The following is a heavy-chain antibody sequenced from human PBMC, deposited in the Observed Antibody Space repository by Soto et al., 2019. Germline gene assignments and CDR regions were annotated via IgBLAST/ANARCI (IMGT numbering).Heavy chain of an antibody. D-gene: IGHD1-26*01. J-gene: IGHJ6*02. CDR2: ISGSGDRT. CDR3: ASGRGRYFYYGMDF. Sequence: EVQLLESGGGLVQPGGSLRLSCAASGFTFSSYAITCVRQAPGKGLEWVSVISGSGDRTYYAYSVKGRFTISRDNSKNTLYLQMNSLRAEDTAVYYCASGRGRYFYYGMDFWGQGTTVTVSS. V-gene: IGHV3-23*01. CDR1: GFTFSSYA.